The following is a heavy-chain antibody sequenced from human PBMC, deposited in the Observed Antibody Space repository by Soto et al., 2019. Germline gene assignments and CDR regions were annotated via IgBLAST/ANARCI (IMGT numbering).Heavy chain of an antibody. Sequence: PGGSLRLSCAGSGLTLNDHTMSWVRQAPGKGLEWVSSIRGGEYTTFYADSVRGRFTISRDDSKNTVSLQMNSLRVEDTALYYCEKTKVWKSEHLSFWGQGTLVTVSS. CDR2: IRGGEYTT. V-gene: IGHV3-23*01. CDR3: EKTKVWKSEHLSF. CDR1: GLTLNDHT. D-gene: IGHD3-16*01. J-gene: IGHJ4*02.